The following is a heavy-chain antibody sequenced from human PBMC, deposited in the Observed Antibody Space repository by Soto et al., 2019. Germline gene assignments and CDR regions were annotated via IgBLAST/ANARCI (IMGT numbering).Heavy chain of an antibody. V-gene: IGHV4-34*01. CDR3: ARGAYSSSSNYYYGMDV. J-gene: IGHJ6*02. CDR1: GGSFSGYY. CDR2: INHSGST. D-gene: IGHD6-6*01. Sequence: SETLSLTCAVYGGSFSGYYWSWIRQPPGKGLEWIGEINHSGSTNYNPSLKSRVTISVDTSKNQFPLKLSSVTAADTAVYYCARGAYSSSSNYYYGMDVWGQGTTVTVSS.